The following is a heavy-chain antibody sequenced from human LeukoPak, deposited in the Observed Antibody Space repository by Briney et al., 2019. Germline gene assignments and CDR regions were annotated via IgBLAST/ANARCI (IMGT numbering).Heavy chain of an antibody. D-gene: IGHD3-22*01. Sequence: ASVKASCKASGYTFSSYGISWVRQAPGRGLEWMGWISAYNGNTNYVQKLQGRVTMTTDTSTSTAYMELRSLRSDDTAVYYCARDSPDRYSSGYLYYFDYWGQGTLVTVSS. J-gene: IGHJ4*02. CDR1: GYTFSSYG. V-gene: IGHV1-18*01. CDR3: ARDSPDRYSSGYLYYFDY. CDR2: ISAYNGNT.